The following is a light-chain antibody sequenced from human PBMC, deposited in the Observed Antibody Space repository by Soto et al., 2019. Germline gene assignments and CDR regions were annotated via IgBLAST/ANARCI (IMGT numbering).Light chain of an antibody. CDR1: QGIGSY. V-gene: IGKV1-9*01. CDR3: QQANSLPLT. J-gene: IGKJ4*01. Sequence: IRLTQSPSFLSASLVDRVTITCRASQGIGSYLAWYQQKPGKAPRLLIYAASTLQSGVPSRFGGSGSGTDFTLTISSLQPEDFATYYCQQANSLPLTFGGGTNAAIK. CDR2: AAS.